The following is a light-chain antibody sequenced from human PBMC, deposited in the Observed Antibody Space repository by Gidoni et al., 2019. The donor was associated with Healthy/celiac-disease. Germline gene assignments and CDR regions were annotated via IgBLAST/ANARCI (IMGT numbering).Light chain of an antibody. V-gene: IGKV3-20*01. Sequence: VLTQSPGTLSLSPGERATLSCRASQSVSSSYLAWYQQTPGQAPRLLTYGASSRATGIPDRFSGSGSGTDFTLTISRLEPEDFAVYYCQQYGSSPWTFGQGTKVEIK. CDR2: GAS. CDR3: QQYGSSPWT. CDR1: QSVSSSY. J-gene: IGKJ1*01.